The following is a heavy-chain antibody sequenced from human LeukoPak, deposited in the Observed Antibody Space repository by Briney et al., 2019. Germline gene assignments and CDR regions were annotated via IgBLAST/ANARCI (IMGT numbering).Heavy chain of an antibody. V-gene: IGHV1-69*13. J-gene: IGHJ5*02. CDR2: IIPIFGTA. CDR1: GGTFSSYA. CDR3: ARETAGFWSGYSRPNWFDP. Sequence: SVKVSCMASGGTFSSYAISWVRQAPGRGLEWMGGIIPIFGTANYAQKFQGRVTITADESTSTAYMELSSLRSEDTAVYYCARETAGFWSGYSRPNWFDPWGQGTLVTVSS. D-gene: IGHD3-3*01.